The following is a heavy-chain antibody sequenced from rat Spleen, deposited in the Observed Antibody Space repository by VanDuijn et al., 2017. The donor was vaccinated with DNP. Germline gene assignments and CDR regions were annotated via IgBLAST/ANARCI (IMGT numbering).Heavy chain of an antibody. V-gene: IGHV3-1*01. CDR2: ISYSGST. CDR1: GYSITSNY. CDR3: ARRGYKNSWYFDF. J-gene: IGHJ1*01. D-gene: IGHD1-4*01. Sequence: EVQLQESGPGLVKPSQSLSLTCSVTGYSITSNYWGWIRKFPGDKMEWIGHISYSGSTGYNPSLKSRISISRDTSKNQFFLHLNSVTTEDTATYYCARRGYKNSWYFDFWGPGTMVTVSS.